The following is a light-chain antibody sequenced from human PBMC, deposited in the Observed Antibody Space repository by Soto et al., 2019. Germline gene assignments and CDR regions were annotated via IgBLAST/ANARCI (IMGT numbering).Light chain of an antibody. Sequence: EIVLTQSPGTLSLSPGERATLSCRASQSVSSSYLAWYQQKPGQAPRLLINGASSRSTGTPDRFSGSGSGTDFTLTSSRLEPEDFAVYYCQQYGSLWTFGQGTKVEIK. CDR3: QQYGSLWT. CDR1: QSVSSSY. CDR2: GAS. V-gene: IGKV3-20*01. J-gene: IGKJ1*01.